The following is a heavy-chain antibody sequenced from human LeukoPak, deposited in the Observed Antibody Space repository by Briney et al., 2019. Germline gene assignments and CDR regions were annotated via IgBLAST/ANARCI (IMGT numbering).Heavy chain of an antibody. CDR2: ISSNGDST. Sequence: GGSLRLSCAASGFSFNTYARHWARQAPGKGLEYVSAISSNGDSTYYANSVKGRFTISRDNSKKTLFLQMGSLRAEDMAVYYCVRDSGGDAYNDYFDSWGQGTLVTVSS. V-gene: IGHV3-64*01. CDR3: VRDSGGDAYNDYFDS. CDR1: GFSFNTYA. J-gene: IGHJ4*02. D-gene: IGHD5-24*01.